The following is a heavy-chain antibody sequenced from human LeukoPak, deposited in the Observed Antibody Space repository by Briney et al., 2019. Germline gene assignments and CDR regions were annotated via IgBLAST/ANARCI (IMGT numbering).Heavy chain of an antibody. CDR1: GYTFTGYY. CDR2: INPNSGGT. J-gene: IGHJ4*02. V-gene: IGHV1-2*02. D-gene: IGHD6-13*01. Sequence: ASVKVSCKASGYTFTGYYMHWVRQAPGQGLEWMGWINPNSGGTNYAQKFQGRVTMTRDTSISTAYMELSRLRSDDTAVYYCAREGVTEKYSSSWYYFDYWGQGTLVTVSS. CDR3: AREGVTEKYSSSWYYFDY.